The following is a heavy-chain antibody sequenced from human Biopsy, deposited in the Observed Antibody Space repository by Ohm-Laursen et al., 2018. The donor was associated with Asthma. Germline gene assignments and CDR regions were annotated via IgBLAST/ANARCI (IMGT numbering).Heavy chain of an antibody. J-gene: IGHJ6*02. V-gene: IGHV4-4*02. Sequence: PSETLSLTCDVSGGSISVSNWWSWVRQPPGRGLEWIGQIYHLGNANYNPSLKSRVTMSVDKSKNQFSLKLTSVTAADTAVYYCARAKAVEDYPITVNGMDVWGQGTTVTVSS. CDR2: IYHLGNA. CDR1: GGSISVSNW. CDR3: ARAKAVEDYPITVNGMDV. D-gene: IGHD4-11*01.